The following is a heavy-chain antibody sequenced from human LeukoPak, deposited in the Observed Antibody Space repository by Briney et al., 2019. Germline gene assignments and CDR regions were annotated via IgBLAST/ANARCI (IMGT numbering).Heavy chain of an antibody. V-gene: IGHV3-21*01. Sequence: GGSLRLSCAASGFTFSSYSMNWVRQAPGKGLEWVSSISSGSSYIYYADSVKGRFTISRDNAKNSLCLQMNSLRAEDTAVYYCARDWSGWYDCDSWGQGTLVTVSS. CDR3: ARDWSGWYDCDS. J-gene: IGHJ4*02. CDR1: GFTFSSYS. D-gene: IGHD6-19*01. CDR2: ISSGSSYI.